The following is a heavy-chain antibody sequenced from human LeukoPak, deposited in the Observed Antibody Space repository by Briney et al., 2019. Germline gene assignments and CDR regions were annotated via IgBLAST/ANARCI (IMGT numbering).Heavy chain of an antibody. V-gene: IGHV3-7*01. J-gene: IGHJ4*02. CDR1: GFNFNTYW. Sequence: GGSLRLSCAASGFNFNTYWMSWVRQAPGKGLEWVANIKQDGSEKFYVDSMKGRFTISRDNAKNSLYLQMNSLRAEDTAVYYCARDRPTLTGYYPFDYWGQGTLVTVSS. CDR3: ARDRPTLTGYYPFDY. CDR2: IKQDGSEK. D-gene: IGHD3-9*01.